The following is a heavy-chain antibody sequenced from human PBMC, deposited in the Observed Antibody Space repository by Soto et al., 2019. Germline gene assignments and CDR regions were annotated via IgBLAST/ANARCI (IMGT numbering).Heavy chain of an antibody. CDR1: GFTFSNHW. CDR3: ARGYSSGPDY. Sequence: EVQLVESGGGLVQPGGSLRLSCAASGFTFSNHWMHWVRQAPGKGLEWVSRINSDGSTTTYADSVQGRFTIFRHNAKNTLYLQLNSLRAEHTALYYCARGYSSGPDYCGQGTLVTVSS. V-gene: IGHV3-74*01. D-gene: IGHD6-19*01. CDR2: INSDGSTT. J-gene: IGHJ4*02.